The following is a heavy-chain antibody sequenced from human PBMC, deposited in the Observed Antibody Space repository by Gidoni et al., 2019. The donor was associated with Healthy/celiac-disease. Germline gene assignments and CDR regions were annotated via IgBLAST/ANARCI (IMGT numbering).Heavy chain of an antibody. J-gene: IGHJ4*02. CDR2: IYYGGST. CDR3: AREQLLWFGELSPGYFDY. Sequence: QVQLQESGPGLVKPSENLSLTCTVSGGSISSYYWSWIRQPPGKGLEWIGYIYYGGSTNYNPSLKSRVTISVDTSKNQFSLKLSSVTAADTAVYYCAREQLLWFGELSPGYFDYWGQGTLVTVSS. CDR1: GGSISSYY. V-gene: IGHV4-59*01. D-gene: IGHD3-10*01.